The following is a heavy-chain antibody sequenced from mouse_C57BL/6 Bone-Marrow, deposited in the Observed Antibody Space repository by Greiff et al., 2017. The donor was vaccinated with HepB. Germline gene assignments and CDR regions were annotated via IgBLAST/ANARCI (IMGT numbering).Heavy chain of an antibody. CDR2: IDPSDSYT. Sequence: VQLQQPGAELVMPGASVKLSCKASGYTFTSYWMHWVKQRPGQGLEWIGEIDPSDSYTNYNQKFKGKSTLTVDKSSSTAYMQLSSLTSEDSAVYHCARGPLAYYAMDYWGQGTSVTVSS. CDR3: ARGPLAYYAMDY. J-gene: IGHJ4*01. V-gene: IGHV1-69*01. CDR1: GYTFTSYW.